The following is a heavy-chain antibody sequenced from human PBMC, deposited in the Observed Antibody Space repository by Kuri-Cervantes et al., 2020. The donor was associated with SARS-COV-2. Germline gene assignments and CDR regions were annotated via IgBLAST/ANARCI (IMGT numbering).Heavy chain of an antibody. V-gene: IGHV3-30*02. CDR2: IRYDGSNK. D-gene: IGHD3-10*01. J-gene: IGHJ4*02. CDR1: GFTFSSYG. Sequence: GGSLRPSCAASGFTFSSYGMHWVRQAPGRGLEWVAFIRYDGSNKYYADSVKGRFTISRDNSKNTLYLQMNSLRAEDTAVYYCAKDRRGSGPFDYWGQGTLVTVSS. CDR3: AKDRRGSGPFDY.